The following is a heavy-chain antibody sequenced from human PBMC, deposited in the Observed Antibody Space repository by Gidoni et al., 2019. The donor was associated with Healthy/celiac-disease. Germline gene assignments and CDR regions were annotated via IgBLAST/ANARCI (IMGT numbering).Heavy chain of an antibody. Sequence: QVQLVESGVGVVQPGRSLRLSCAASGFTFSSYAMHWVRQAQGKGLEWVAVIWYDGSNKYYADSVKGRFTISRDNSKNTLYLQMNSLRAEDTAVYYCARGTTVTIRLPGFTPQESFPSNAFDIWGQGTMVTVSS. CDR3: ARGTTVTIRLPGFTPQESFPSNAFDI. D-gene: IGHD4-17*01. CDR1: GFTFSSYA. J-gene: IGHJ3*02. CDR2: IWYDGSNK. V-gene: IGHV3-33*01.